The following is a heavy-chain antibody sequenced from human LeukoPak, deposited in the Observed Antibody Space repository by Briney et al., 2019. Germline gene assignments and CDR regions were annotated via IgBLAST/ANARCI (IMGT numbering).Heavy chain of an antibody. CDR1: GGTFRSYA. CDR2: IIPIFGTA. J-gene: IGHJ4*02. D-gene: IGHD3-22*01. CDR3: ASSKDYHDSSGYARTLDY. V-gene: IGHV1-69*13. Sequence: SVKVSCKTSGGTFRSYAISWVRQAPGQGLEWMGGIIPIFGTANYAQKFQGRVTITADESTSTAYTELSSLRSEDTAIYYCASSKDYHDSSGYARTLDYWGQGTLVTVSS.